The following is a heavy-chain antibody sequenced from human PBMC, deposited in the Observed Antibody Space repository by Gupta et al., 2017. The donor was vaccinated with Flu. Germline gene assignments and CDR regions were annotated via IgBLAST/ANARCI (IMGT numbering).Heavy chain of an antibody. CDR3: TRVYLLELDLPFDY. V-gene: IGHV3-49*04. CDR2: IRSKAYGGTT. Sequence: EVQLVESGGGLVQPGRSLRLSCTASGFTFGDYAMSWVRQAPGKGLEWVGFIRSKAYGGTTEYAASVKGRFTISRDDSKSIAYLQMNSLKTEDTAVYYCTRVYLLELDLPFDYWGQGTLVTVSS. CDR1: GFTFGDYA. D-gene: IGHD1-7*01. J-gene: IGHJ4*02.